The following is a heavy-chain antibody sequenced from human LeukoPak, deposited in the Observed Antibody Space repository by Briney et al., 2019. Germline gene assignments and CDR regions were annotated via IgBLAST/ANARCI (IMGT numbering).Heavy chain of an antibody. CDR2: ISGSGGST. D-gene: IGHD6-13*01. Sequence: RAGGSPRLSCAASGFTFSSYAMSWVRQAPGKGLEWVSAISGSGGSTYYADSVKGRFTISRDNSKNTLYLQMNSLRAEDTAVYYCAKPRLLGAAGTGWFDPWGQGTLVTVSS. J-gene: IGHJ5*02. CDR3: AKPRLLGAAGTGWFDP. V-gene: IGHV3-23*01. CDR1: GFTFSSYA.